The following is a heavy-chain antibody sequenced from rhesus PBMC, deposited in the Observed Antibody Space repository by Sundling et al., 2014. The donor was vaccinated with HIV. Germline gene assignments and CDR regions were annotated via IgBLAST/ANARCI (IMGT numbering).Heavy chain of an antibody. CDR3: AREDYGYYYTGSFSFDY. CDR2: IYGSSTTT. CDR1: GGSIRDSYR. J-gene: IGHJ4*01. V-gene: IGHV4S10*01. D-gene: IGHD3-9*01. Sequence: QVQLQESGPGVVKPSETLSLTCAVSGGSIRDSYRWTWIRQPPGKGLEWIGYIYGSSTTTNYNPSLKSRVTISKDTSKNQFSLRLRSMTAADTAVYYCAREDYGYYYTGSFSFDYWGQGVLVTVSS.